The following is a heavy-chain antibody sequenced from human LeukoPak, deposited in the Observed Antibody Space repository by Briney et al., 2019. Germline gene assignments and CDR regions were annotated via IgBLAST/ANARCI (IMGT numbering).Heavy chain of an antibody. D-gene: IGHD3-10*01. J-gene: IGHJ4*02. CDR1: GFTFDDYA. Sequence: GGSLRLSCAASGFTFDDYAMHWVRQVPGKGLEWVSGISWNSGSIGYADSVKGRFTISRDNAKNSLYLQMNSLRAEDTALYYCAKSITWGSSISVFDYWGQGTLVTVSS. CDR3: AKSITWGSSISVFDY. CDR2: ISWNSGSI. V-gene: IGHV3-9*01.